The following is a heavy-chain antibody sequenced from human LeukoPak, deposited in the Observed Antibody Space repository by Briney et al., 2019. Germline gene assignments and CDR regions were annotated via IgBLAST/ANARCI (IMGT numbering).Heavy chain of an antibody. J-gene: IGHJ6*02. V-gene: IGHV4-34*01. CDR2: INHSGST. CDR1: GGSFSGYY. D-gene: IGHD2-2*02. CDR3: ARALIVVVPAAIGGYYYYGMDV. Sequence: SETLSLTCAVYGGSFSGYYWSWIRQPPGKGLEWIGEINHSGSTNYNPSPKSRVTISVDTSKNQFSLKLSSVTAADTAVYYCARALIVVVPAAIGGYYYYGMDVWGQGTTVTVSS.